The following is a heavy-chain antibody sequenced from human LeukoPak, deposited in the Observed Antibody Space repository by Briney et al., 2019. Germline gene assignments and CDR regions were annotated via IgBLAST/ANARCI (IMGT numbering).Heavy chain of an antibody. CDR2: IKQDGSEK. J-gene: IGHJ4*02. CDR1: GFTFSNYW. V-gene: IGHV3-7*03. Sequence: GGSLRLSCAASGFTFSNYWMSWVRQAPGKGLEWVANIKQDGSEKFYVDSVKGRFTISRDNAKNSLYLQMDSLRAEDTAVYYCASTGTFDYWGQGTLVTVSS. D-gene: IGHD1-7*01. CDR3: ASTGTFDY.